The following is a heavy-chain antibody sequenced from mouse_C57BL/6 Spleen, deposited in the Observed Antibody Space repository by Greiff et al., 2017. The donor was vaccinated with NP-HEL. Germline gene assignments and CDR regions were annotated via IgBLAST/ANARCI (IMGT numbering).Heavy chain of an antibody. D-gene: IGHD1-1*01. CDR3: ARHSSSALTDFDY. Sequence: QVQLQQPGAELVRPGSSVKLSCKASGYTFTSYWMDWVKQRPGQGLEWIGNIYPSDSETHYNQKFKDKATLTVDKSSSTAYLQLRSLTSEDSAVYFCARHSSSALTDFDYWGQGTTLTVSS. CDR1: GYTFTSYW. CDR2: IYPSDSET. J-gene: IGHJ2*01. V-gene: IGHV1-61*01.